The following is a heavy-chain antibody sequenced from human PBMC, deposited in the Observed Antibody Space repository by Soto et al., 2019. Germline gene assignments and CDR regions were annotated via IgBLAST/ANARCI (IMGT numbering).Heavy chain of an antibody. CDR3: ARPRHPSSPGVYFDF. CDR2: INTVNGNT. J-gene: IGHJ4*02. Sequence: ASVKVSCKASGYTLTSYAVHWVRQAPGQRLEWMGWINTVNGNTKYSQKMQDRLTLTRDTSASTADIELRSLTTEDTAVYYCARPRHPSSPGVYFDFWGQGTLVTVSS. CDR1: GYTLTSYA. D-gene: IGHD3-10*01. V-gene: IGHV1-3*04.